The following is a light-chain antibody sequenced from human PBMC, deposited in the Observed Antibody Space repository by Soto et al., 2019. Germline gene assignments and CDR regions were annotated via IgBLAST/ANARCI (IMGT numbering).Light chain of an antibody. CDR2: GAS. Sequence: EIVMTQSPATLSVSPGERVTLSCRASPSVSSSFAWYQQKPCQAPRLLIYGASTKAPGITARFSGSGSGTEFTLTISSLQSEDFAVYYCQQYNNWPPFTFGPGTKVDIK. CDR3: QQYNNWPPFT. CDR1: PSVSSS. J-gene: IGKJ3*01. V-gene: IGKV3-15*01.